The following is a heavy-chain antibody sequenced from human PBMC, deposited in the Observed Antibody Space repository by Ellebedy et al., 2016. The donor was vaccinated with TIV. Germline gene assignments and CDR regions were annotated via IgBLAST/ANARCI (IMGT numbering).Heavy chain of an antibody. J-gene: IGHJ4*02. CDR2: INGNGVST. D-gene: IGHD3-22*01. CDR3: AKGRGGGSDSSAPRYYFDY. V-gene: IGHV3-23*01. CDR1: GFTFSNYA. Sequence: GESLKISCAASGFTFSNYAMSWVRQAPGQGLEWVSGINGNGVSTAYADSVEGRFIISRDNSKKTLYLQMNSLRAEDTAVYYCAKGRGGGSDSSAPRYYFDYWGLGTLVTVSS.